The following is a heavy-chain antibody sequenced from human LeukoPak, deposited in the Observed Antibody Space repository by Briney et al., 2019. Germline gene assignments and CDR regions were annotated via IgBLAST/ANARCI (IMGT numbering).Heavy chain of an antibody. Sequence: PGGSLRLSCAAPGFTFSSYAMNWVRQAPGKGLAWVSRIASDGSSTTYADSVKGRFSISRDNAKNTLYLQMNSLRVEDTAVYYCARGRPHGNDYWGQGTLVTVSS. J-gene: IGHJ4*02. D-gene: IGHD4-23*01. CDR1: GFTFSSYA. V-gene: IGHV3-74*01. CDR3: ARGRPHGNDY. CDR2: IASDGSST.